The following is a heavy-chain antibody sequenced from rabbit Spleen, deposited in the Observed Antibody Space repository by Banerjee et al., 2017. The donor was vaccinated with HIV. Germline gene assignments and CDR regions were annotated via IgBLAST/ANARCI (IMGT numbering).Heavy chain of an antibody. CDR3: ARDLVAVIGWNFNL. Sequence: APGKGLEWIGYIDPVFGATYYATWVSGRFTISSHNAQNTLYLQLNSLTAADTATYFCARDLVAVIGWNFNLWGPGTLVTVS. CDR2: IDPVFGAT. V-gene: IGHV1S7*01. J-gene: IGHJ4*01. D-gene: IGHD1-1*01.